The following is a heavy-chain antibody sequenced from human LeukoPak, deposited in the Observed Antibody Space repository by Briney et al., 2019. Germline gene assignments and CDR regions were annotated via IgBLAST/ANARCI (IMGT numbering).Heavy chain of an antibody. CDR1: GFTFSSYA. V-gene: IGHV3-23*01. CDR3: AKDQRYGSGSYYLDY. Sequence: TGGSLRLSRAASGFTFSSYAMSWVRQAPGKGLEWVSAISGSGGSTYYADSVKGRFTISRDNSKNTLYLQMNSLRAEDTAVYYCAKDQRYGSGSYYLDYWGQGTLVTVSS. CDR2: ISGSGGST. J-gene: IGHJ4*02. D-gene: IGHD3-10*01.